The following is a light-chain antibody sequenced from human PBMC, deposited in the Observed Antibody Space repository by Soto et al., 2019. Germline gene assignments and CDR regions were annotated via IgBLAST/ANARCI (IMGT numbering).Light chain of an antibody. V-gene: IGKV3-20*01. J-gene: IGKJ2*01. CDR2: GAS. CDR1: QSVSASF. Sequence: EIVLTQSPGTLSLSPGERATLSCRASQSVSASFLAWYQQKPGQAPRLLIYGASSRATGIPDRFSGGGSETDFPLAISRLEPEDFAVYYCQQYGTSPPVYTFGHGTKLEIK. CDR3: QQYGTSPPVYT.